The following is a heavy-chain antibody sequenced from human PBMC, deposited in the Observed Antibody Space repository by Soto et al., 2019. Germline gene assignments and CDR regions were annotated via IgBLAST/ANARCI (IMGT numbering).Heavy chain of an antibody. Sequence: QVQLQESGPGLVKPSDTLSLTCAVSGYSISSSNWWGWIRQPPGKGLEWIGYIYHSGTTYYNPSLKSRVTISVPTSTNQFSLKLTSVPALDTAVYYCARREIQAPIAYWGQGPLVTVSS. CDR2: IYHSGTT. J-gene: IGHJ4*02. CDR1: GYSISSSNW. CDR3: ARREIQAPIAY. D-gene: IGHD1-26*01. V-gene: IGHV4-28*01.